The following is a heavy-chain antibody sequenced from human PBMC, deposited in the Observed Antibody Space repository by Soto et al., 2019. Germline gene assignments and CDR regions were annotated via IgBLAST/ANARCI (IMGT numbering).Heavy chain of an antibody. Sequence: PGESLKISCKGSGYSFTSYWSSWVRQMPGKGLEWMGRIDPSDSYTNYSPSFQGHVTISADKSISTAYLQWSSLKASDTAMYYCARQIYDSDTGPNFQYYFDSWGQGTPVTVSS. V-gene: IGHV5-10-1*01. J-gene: IGHJ4*02. CDR1: GYSFTSYW. D-gene: IGHD3-22*01. CDR2: IDPSDSYT. CDR3: ARQIYDSDTGPNFQYYFDS.